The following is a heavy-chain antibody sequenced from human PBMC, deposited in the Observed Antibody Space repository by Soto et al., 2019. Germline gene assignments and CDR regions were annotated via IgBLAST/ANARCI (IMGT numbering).Heavy chain of an antibody. CDR1: GFTFSSYW. V-gene: IGHV3-74*01. J-gene: IGHJ4*02. Sequence: PGGSLRLSCAASGFTFSSYWIHWVRQAPGKGLVWLSRINTDGTTTIYADSVKGRFAISRDNARNTVHLQMNSLTAEDTAVYYGARGAFGAYYFDYWGQGTRVAVSS. CDR3: ARGAFGAYYFDY. CDR2: INTDGTTT. D-gene: IGHD3-3*01.